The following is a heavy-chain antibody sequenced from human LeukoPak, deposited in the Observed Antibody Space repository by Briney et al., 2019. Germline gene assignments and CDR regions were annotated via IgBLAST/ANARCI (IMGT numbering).Heavy chain of an antibody. V-gene: IGHV3-30-3*01. D-gene: IGHD1-1*01. CDR2: ISYDGSNK. Sequence: GGSLRLSCEAFGFTFSNYWMSWFRQAPGKGLEWVAVISYDGSNKYYADSVKGRFTISRDNSKNTLYLQMNSLRAEDTAVYYCAREWGDTTGTTAFDYWGQGTLVTVSS. J-gene: IGHJ4*02. CDR1: GFTFSNYW. CDR3: AREWGDTTGTTAFDY.